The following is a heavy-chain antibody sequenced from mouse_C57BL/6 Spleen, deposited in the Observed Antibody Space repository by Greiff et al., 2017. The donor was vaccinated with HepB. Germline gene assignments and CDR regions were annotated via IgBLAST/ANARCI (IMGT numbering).Heavy chain of an antibody. V-gene: IGHV1-58*01. CDR1: GYTFTSYG. CDR3: ARNRIGNDYYGSSYWYFDV. CDR2: IYIGNGYT. Sequence: EVQLQESGAELVRPGSSVKMSCKTSGYTFTSYGINWVKQRPGQGLEWIGYIYIGNGYTEYNEKFKGKATLTSDTSSSTAYMQLSSLTSEDSAIYFCARNRIGNDYYGSSYWYFDVWGTGTTVTVSS. D-gene: IGHD1-1*01. J-gene: IGHJ1*03.